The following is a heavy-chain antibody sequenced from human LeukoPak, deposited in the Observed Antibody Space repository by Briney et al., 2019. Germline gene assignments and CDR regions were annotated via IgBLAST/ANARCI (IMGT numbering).Heavy chain of an antibody. CDR3: ARGRSSWGYYYYYMDV. Sequence: SETLSLTCAVYGGSFSGYYWSWIRQPPGKGLEWIGEINHSGSTNYNPSLKSRVTISIDTSKNQFSLKLSSVTAADTAVYYCARGRSSWGYYYYYMDVWGKGTTVTVSS. V-gene: IGHV4-34*01. J-gene: IGHJ6*03. D-gene: IGHD6-13*01. CDR1: GGSFSGYY. CDR2: INHSGST.